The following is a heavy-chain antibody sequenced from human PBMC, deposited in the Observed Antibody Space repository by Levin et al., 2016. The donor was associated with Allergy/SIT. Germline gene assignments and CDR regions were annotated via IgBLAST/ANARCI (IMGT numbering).Heavy chain of an antibody. J-gene: IGHJ5*02. CDR3: ATDGRSGFTFDP. CDR1: GGSVRNNGFY. D-gene: IGHD3-22*01. CDR2: IYYSGTT. Sequence: SETLSLTCSISGGSVRNNGFYWNWIRQFPGKGLEWIGYIYYSGTTHYNPSLRGRVSISSDTSTNQIFLNLISVTAADTAVYYCATDGRSGFTFDPWGQGTLVVVSS. V-gene: IGHV4-31*03.